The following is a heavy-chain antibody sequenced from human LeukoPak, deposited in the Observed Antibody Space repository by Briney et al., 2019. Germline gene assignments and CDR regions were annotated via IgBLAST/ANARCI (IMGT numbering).Heavy chain of an antibody. CDR3: ARDHTLGFDY. CDR2: IIPIFGTA. CDR1: GGTFSSYA. V-gene: IGHV1-69*13. J-gene: IGHJ4*02. Sequence: ASVTVSCKASGGTFSSYAISWVRQAPGQGLEWMGGIIPIFGTANYAQKFQGRVTITADESTSTAYMELSSLRSEDTAVYYCARDHTLGFDYWGQGTLVTVSS.